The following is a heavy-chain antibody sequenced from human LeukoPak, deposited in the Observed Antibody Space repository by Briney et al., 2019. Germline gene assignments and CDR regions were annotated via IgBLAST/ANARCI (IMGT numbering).Heavy chain of an antibody. D-gene: IGHD6-19*01. J-gene: IGHJ4*02. CDR1: GFTFSSYA. CDR2: ISGSGGST. Sequence: GRSLRLSCSASGFTFSSYAMSWGRQASGKGLEWVLVISGSGGSTYYAHSVKGRFTISRDNSKNTLYLQMNSLSAEDTAVYYCAKRRVAVAGDFDYWGQGTLVTVSS. V-gene: IGHV3-23*01. CDR3: AKRRVAVAGDFDY.